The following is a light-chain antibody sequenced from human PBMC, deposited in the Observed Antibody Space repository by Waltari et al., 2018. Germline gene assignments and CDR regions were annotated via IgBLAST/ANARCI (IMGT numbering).Light chain of an antibody. V-gene: IGLV1-44*01. Sequence: QSVLTQPPSASGTPGQRVTIPCSGSSSNIGSNTVSWYQQLPGTAPKLLIYSNNQRPSGVPDRFSGSKSGTSASLAISGLQSEDDTDYYCAAWDDSLNGPVFGGGTKLTVL. CDR3: AAWDDSLNGPV. CDR2: SNN. CDR1: SSNIGSNT. J-gene: IGLJ3*02.